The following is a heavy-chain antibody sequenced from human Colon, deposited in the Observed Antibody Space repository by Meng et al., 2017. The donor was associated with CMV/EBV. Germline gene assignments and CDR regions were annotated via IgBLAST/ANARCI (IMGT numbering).Heavy chain of an antibody. CDR3: ARDWTRGYCTNGVCYTIYYYGMDV. J-gene: IGHJ6*02. V-gene: IGHV3-21*01. CDR2: ISSSSSCI. D-gene: IGHD2-8*01. CDR1: GFTFDTFS. Sequence: GESLKISCEASGFTFDTFSMNWVRQAPGTGLQWISSISSSSSCIYYADSVRGRFTISRDNAKNSLYLQMNSLRAEDTAVYYCARDWTRGYCTNGVCYTIYYYGMDVWGQGTTVTVSS.